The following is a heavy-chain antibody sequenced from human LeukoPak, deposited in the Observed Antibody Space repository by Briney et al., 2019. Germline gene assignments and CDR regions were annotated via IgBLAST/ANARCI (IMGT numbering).Heavy chain of an antibody. Sequence: GGSLRLSCAASGCTFSSYWMSWVRQAPGKGLEWVANIKQDGSEKYYVDSVKGRFTISRDNAKNSLYLQMNSLRAEDTAVYYCARDWMVVAATPDYFDYWGQGTLVTVSS. V-gene: IGHV3-7*03. J-gene: IGHJ4*02. CDR2: IKQDGSEK. CDR3: ARDWMVVAATPDYFDY. CDR1: GCTFSSYW. D-gene: IGHD2-15*01.